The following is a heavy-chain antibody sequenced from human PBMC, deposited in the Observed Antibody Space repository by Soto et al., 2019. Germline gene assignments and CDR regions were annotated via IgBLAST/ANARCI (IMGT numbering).Heavy chain of an antibody. Sequence: PSQTLSLTCAISGDSVSSSSAAWNVIRQSPSRGLEWLGRTYYRSKWYNDYAVSVKSRITINPDTSKNQFSLQLNSVTPEDTAVYYCASSDRVRGVRAAYGMDVWGQGTTVTAP. CDR2: TYYRSKWYN. D-gene: IGHD3-10*01. CDR3: ASSDRVRGVRAAYGMDV. V-gene: IGHV6-1*01. CDR1: GDSVSSSSAA. J-gene: IGHJ6*02.